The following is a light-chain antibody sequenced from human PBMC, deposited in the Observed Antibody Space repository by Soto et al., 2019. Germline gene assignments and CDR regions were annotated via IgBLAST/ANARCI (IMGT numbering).Light chain of an antibody. CDR1: QSVSGY. V-gene: IGKV3-11*01. CDR2: DAS. J-gene: IGKJ4*01. CDR3: QQRSVWPPLN. Sequence: EVVLTQSPVTLSLSPGERATLSCRASQSVSGYLAWYQQKPGQAPRLLIYDASSRANGIPARFTGSGSGTDFSLTISSLEPEDFAVYYCQQRSVWPPLNFGGGTKVEIK.